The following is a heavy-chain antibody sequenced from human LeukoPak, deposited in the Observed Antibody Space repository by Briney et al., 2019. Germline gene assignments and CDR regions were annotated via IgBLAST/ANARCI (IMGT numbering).Heavy chain of an antibody. CDR2: INPNSGGT. V-gene: IGHV1-2*02. Sequence: ASVKVSRKASGYTFTGYYMHWVRQAPGQGLEWMGWINPNSGGTNYAQKFQGRVTMTRDTSISTAYMELSRLRSDDTAVYYCAREGGSYSHPFDYWGQGTLVTVSS. CDR1: GYTFTGYY. D-gene: IGHD1-26*01. J-gene: IGHJ4*02. CDR3: AREGGSYSHPFDY.